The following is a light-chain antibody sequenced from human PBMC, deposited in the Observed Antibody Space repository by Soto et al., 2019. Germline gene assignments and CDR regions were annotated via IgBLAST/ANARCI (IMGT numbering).Light chain of an antibody. J-gene: IGKJ2*01. CDR3: QEYNNWPPYT. CDR2: GAS. CDR1: QSISRN. V-gene: IGKV3-15*01. Sequence: EIVMTQSPATLSVSPGERATLSCRASQSISRNLAWFQQKPGQAPRLLISGASNRATGIPSRFSGSGSGTEFTLTISSLQSEDFAVYYCQEYNNWPPYTCGQGTKLEI.